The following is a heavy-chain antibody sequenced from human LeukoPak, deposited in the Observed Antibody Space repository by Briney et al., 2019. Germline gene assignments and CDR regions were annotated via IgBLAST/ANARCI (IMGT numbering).Heavy chain of an antibody. CDR1: GFTFSNYA. CDR2: ISGSGGST. CDR3: ANTLRCSNWLITDRYYFDY. V-gene: IGHV3-23*01. Sequence: GGSLRLSCAATGFTFSNYAMSWVRQAPGKGLEWVSAISGSGGSTYYAASVKCQLSINRENSKNTVYLQMHSLRAEDTVVYYCANTLRCSNWLITDRYYFDYWGQGTLVTVSS. D-gene: IGHD3-9*01. J-gene: IGHJ4*02.